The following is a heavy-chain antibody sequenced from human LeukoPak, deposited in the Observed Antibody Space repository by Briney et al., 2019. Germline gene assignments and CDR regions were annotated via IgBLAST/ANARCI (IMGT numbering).Heavy chain of an antibody. J-gene: IGHJ4*02. V-gene: IGHV1-2*02. D-gene: IGHD3-10*01. CDR2: INPNSGGT. CDR3: ASDNGSGSYYNLDY. Sequence: VASVKVSCKASGYTFTSHGISWVRQAPGQGLEWMGWINPNSGGTNYAQKFQGRVTMTRDTSISTAYMELSRLRSDDTAVYYCASDNGSGSYYNLDYWGQGTLVTVSS. CDR1: GYTFTSHG.